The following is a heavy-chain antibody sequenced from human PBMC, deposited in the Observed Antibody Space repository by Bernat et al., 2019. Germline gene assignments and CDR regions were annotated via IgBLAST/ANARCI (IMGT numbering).Heavy chain of an antibody. J-gene: IGHJ4*02. CDR2: IYYSGST. V-gene: IGHV4-39*01. CDR3: ARTYSSGWDPYPLYFDY. Sequence: QLQLQESGPGLVKPSETLSLTCTVSGGSISSSSYYWGWIRQPPGKGLEWIGSIYYSGSTYYNPSLKSRVTISVDTSKNQFSLKLSSVTAADTAVYYCARTYSSGWDPYPLYFDYWGQGTLVTVSS. D-gene: IGHD6-19*01. CDR1: GGSISSSSYY.